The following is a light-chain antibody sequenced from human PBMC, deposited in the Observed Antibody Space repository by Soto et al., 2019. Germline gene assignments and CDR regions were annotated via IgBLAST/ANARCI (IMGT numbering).Light chain of an antibody. J-gene: IGKJ5*01. CDR1: QSVISSY. CDR2: GAS. CDR3: HHYRDT. Sequence: EIALTQSPGTLSLSPGKRATLSCRASQSVISSYLAWYQQKPGQAPRLLIYGASSRATGIPDRFSGSGSGTDFTLTISRLEPEDFAVYYCHHYRDTFGQGTRLENK. V-gene: IGKV3-20*01.